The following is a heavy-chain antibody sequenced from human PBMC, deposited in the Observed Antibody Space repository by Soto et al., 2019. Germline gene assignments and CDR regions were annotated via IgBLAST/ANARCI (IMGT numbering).Heavy chain of an antibody. V-gene: IGHV1-69*06. J-gene: IGHJ5*02. CDR2: IIPIFNTA. CDR3: ARQTVSSGWHYGNWFDP. D-gene: IGHD6-19*01. CDR1: GGTFNTFA. Sequence: QEQLVQSGAEVKKPGSSVKVSCKVSGGTFNTFAISWVRQAPGQGLEWMGGIIPIFNTAKYAQKFQGRVTITAEKSTSTVHMELSSLRSEDPAVYYCARQTVSSGWHYGNWFDPWGQGTLVTVSS.